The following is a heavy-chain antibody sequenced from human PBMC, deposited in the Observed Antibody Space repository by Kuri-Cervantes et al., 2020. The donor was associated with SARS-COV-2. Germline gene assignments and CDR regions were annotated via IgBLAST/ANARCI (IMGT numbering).Heavy chain of an antibody. D-gene: IGHD2-2*01. J-gene: IGHJ5*02. CDR2: IKQDGSEK. V-gene: IGHV3-7*01. CDR1: GFTFSSYR. CDR3: ARVIPAAILLTGSGSNWFDP. Sequence: GGSLRLSCAASGFTFSSYRMSWVRQAPGKGLEWVANIKQDGSEKYYVDSVKGRFTISRDNAKNSLYLQMNSLRAEDTAVYYCARVIPAAILLTGSGSNWFDPWGQGTLVTVSS.